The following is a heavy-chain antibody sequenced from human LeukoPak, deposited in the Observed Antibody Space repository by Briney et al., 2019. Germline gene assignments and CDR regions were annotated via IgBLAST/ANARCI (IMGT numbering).Heavy chain of an antibody. V-gene: IGHV1-18*01. J-gene: IGHJ4*02. CDR2: IRANNGNT. CDR1: GYTFTSYG. Sequence: ASVKVYCQASGYTFTSYGISWVRPAPGQGLEWMGWIRANNGNTNYAQKLQSRFTMNSNTSTSTAYMELRSRRSDDAAVYYRARGRGENDYWGQGTLVTVSS. D-gene: IGHD5-24*01. CDR3: ARGRGENDY.